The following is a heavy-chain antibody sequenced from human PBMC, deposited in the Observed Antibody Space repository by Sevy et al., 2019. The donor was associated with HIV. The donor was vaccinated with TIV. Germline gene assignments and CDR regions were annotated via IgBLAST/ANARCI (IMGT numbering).Heavy chain of an antibody. CDR3: ARVKGDSSGWYEGYYYYMDV. CDR2: ISAYNGNT. CDR1: GYTFTSYG. J-gene: IGHJ6*03. D-gene: IGHD6-19*01. Sequence: ASVKVSCKASGYTFTSYGISWVRRAPGQGLEWMGWISAYNGNTNYAQKLQGRVTMTTDTSTSTAYMELRSLRSDDTAVYYCARVKGDSSGWYEGYYYYMDVWGKGTTVTVSS. V-gene: IGHV1-18*04.